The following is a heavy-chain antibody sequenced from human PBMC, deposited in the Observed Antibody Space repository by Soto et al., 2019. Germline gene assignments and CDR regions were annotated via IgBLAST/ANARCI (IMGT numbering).Heavy chain of an antibody. V-gene: IGHV3-53*01. CDR2: IYSGGST. CDR1: GFTVSSNY. D-gene: IGHD5-12*01. CDR3: ARVQPDGYNPEYYFDY. Sequence: GGSLRLSCAASGFTVSSNYMSWVRQAPGKGLEWVSVIYSGGSTYYADSVKGRFTISRDNSKNTLYLQMNSLRAEDTAVYYCARVQPDGYNPEYYFDYWGQGTLVTVSS. J-gene: IGHJ4*02.